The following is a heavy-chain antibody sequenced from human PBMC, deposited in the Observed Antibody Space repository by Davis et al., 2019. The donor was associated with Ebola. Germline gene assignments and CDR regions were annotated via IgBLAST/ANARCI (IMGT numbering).Heavy chain of an antibody. CDR2: IIPIFGTA. CDR3: ANVAAVSQRDYYGMDV. J-gene: IGHJ6*02. Sequence: SVTVSCQASGGTFSSYAISWVRQAPGQGLEWMGGIIPIFGTANYAQKFQGRVTITADKSTSTAYMELSSLRSEDTAVYYCANVAAVSQRDYYGMDVWGQGTTVTVSS. D-gene: IGHD6-13*01. V-gene: IGHV1-69*06. CDR1: GGTFSSYA.